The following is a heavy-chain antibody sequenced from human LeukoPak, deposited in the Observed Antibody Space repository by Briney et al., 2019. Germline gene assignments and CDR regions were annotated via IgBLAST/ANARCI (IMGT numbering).Heavy chain of an antibody. V-gene: IGHV3-74*01. CDR1: GLTLSNHW. CDR3: ETKAGNHQERVSLDY. Sequence: GGSLRLSCVVSGLTLSNHWMHWVRQVPGKGLVWVSHIDNDGTDTRYADSVRGRFTISRDNVKNTVYLQMNSLRVDDAAVYYCETKAGNHQERVSLDYWGQGILVTVSS. CDR2: IDNDGTDT. J-gene: IGHJ4*02. D-gene: IGHD1-1*01.